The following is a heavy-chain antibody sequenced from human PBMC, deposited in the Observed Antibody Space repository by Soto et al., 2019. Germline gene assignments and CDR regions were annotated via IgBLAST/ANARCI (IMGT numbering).Heavy chain of an antibody. J-gene: IGHJ6*03. V-gene: IGHV4-59*01. D-gene: IGHD3-3*01. Sequence: SETLSLTCTVSGGSISSYYWSWIRQPPGKGLEWIGYIYYSGSTNYNPSLKSRVTISVDTSKNQFSLKLSSVTAADTAVYYCARAPRITIFGVVPRTEYYYYMDVWGKGTTVTVSS. CDR2: IYYSGST. CDR1: GGSISSYY. CDR3: ARAPRITIFGVVPRTEYYYYMDV.